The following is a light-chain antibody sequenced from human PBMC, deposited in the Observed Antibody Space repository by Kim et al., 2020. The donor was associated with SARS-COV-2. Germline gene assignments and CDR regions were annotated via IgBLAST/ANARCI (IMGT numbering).Light chain of an antibody. J-gene: IGKJ2*01. CDR2: RAS. CDR1: QSVSNW. V-gene: IGKV1-5*03. CDR3: QQYQSYLYT. Sequence: SASGGDRVTITCRARQSVSNWLAWYQQKPGKAPKLLIYRASSLESGVPSRFSGSGSGTEFTLTISSLQPDDFATYFCQQYQSYLYTFGQGTKLEI.